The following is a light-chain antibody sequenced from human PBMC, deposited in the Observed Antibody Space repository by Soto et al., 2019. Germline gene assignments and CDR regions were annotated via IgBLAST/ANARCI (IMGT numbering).Light chain of an antibody. CDR1: QSVSNN. Sequence: ILMTQSPATLSVSPGERATLSCRASQSVSNNLAWYQQKPGQAPRLLIYDASTRATGIPARFSGSGSGTEFTLTISRLQSEDFAVYCCHQYNNWPPWTFGQGTKGEIK. CDR3: HQYNNWPPWT. V-gene: IGKV3-15*01. CDR2: DAS. J-gene: IGKJ1*01.